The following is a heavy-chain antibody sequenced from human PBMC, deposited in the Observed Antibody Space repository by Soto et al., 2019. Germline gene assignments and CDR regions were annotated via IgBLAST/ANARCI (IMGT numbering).Heavy chain of an antibody. CDR3: AKEEYYYDSSGYRHY. D-gene: IGHD3-22*01. CDR1: GFTFSSYA. V-gene: IGHV3-23*01. Sequence: GGSLRLSCAASGFTFSSYAMSWVRRAPGKGLEWVSAISGSGGSTYYADSVKGRFTISRDNSKNTLYLQMNSLRAEDTAVYYCAKEEYYYDSSGYRHYWGQGTLVTVSS. CDR2: ISGSGGST. J-gene: IGHJ4*02.